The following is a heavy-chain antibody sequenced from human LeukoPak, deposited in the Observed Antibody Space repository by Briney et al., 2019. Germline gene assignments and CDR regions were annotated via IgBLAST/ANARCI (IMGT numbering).Heavy chain of an antibody. CDR1: GYTFTSYY. CDR2: INPSGGST. V-gene: IGHV1-46*01. Sequence: GASVKVSCKASGYTFTSYYMHWVRQAPGQGLEWMGIINPSGGSTSYAQKFQGRVTMTRDTSTSTVYMELSSLRSEDTVVYYCARDPSPYGGNYYFDYWGQGTLVTVSS. CDR3: ARDPSPYGGNYYFDY. J-gene: IGHJ4*02. D-gene: IGHD4-23*01.